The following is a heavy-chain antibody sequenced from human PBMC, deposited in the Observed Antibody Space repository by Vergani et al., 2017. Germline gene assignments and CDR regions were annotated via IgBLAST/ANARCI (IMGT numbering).Heavy chain of an antibody. Sequence: QMQLVQSGAEVKKTGSSVKVSCKASGYTFTYRYLHWVRQAPGQALEWMGWITPFNGNTNYAQKFQDRVTITRDRSMSTAYMELSSLRSEDTAVYYCARTPTSRRDYGDAFDIWGQGTMVTVSS. D-gene: IGHD4-17*01. V-gene: IGHV1-45*02. J-gene: IGHJ3*02. CDR2: ITPFNGNT. CDR3: ARTPTSRRDYGDAFDI. CDR1: GYTFTYRY.